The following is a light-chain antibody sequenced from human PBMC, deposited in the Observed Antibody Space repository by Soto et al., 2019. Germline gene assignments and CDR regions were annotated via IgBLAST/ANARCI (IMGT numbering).Light chain of an antibody. CDR1: QSVSSSY. Sequence: EIVLTQSAGTLSLSPGERATLSCRASQSVSSSYLAWYQQKPGQAPRLLIYGASSRATGIPDRFSGSGSGTDFTLTISRLEPEDFAVYYCQQYVTFGQGTKVDIK. CDR3: QQYVT. CDR2: GAS. J-gene: IGKJ1*01. V-gene: IGKV3-20*01.